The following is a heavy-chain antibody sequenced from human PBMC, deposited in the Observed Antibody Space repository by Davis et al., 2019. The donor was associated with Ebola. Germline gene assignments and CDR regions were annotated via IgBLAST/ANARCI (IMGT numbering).Heavy chain of an antibody. CDR3: ARAHSLTGTYGMDV. Sequence: MPSETLSLTCTVSGGSISSYHWSWIRQPPGKGLEWIGYIYYSGSTNYNPSLKSRVTISVDTSKNQFSLKLSSVTAADTAVYYCARAHSLTGTYGMDVWGQGTTVTVSS. V-gene: IGHV4-59*08. CDR2: IYYSGST. D-gene: IGHD1/OR15-1a*01. J-gene: IGHJ6*02. CDR1: GGSISSYH.